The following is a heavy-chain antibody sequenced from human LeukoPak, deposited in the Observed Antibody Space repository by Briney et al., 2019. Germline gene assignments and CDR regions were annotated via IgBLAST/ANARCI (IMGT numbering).Heavy chain of an antibody. V-gene: IGHV3-23*01. Sequence: PGGSLRLSCAASGFTFSSYAMSWVRQAPGKGLEWVSAISGSGGSTYYADSVKGRFTISRDNSKNTLYLQMNSLRAEDTAVYYCARDRGIGYGSGSYVPTDAFDIWGQGTMVTVSS. J-gene: IGHJ3*02. CDR1: GFTFSSYA. D-gene: IGHD3-10*01. CDR2: ISGSGGST. CDR3: ARDRGIGYGSGSYVPTDAFDI.